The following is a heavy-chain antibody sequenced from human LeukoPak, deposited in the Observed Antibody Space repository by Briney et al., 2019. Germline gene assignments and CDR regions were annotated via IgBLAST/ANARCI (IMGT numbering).Heavy chain of an antibody. CDR1: GYSFTNYW. J-gene: IGHJ4*02. V-gene: IGHV5-51*01. Sequence: GESLKISCKGSGYSFTNYWIGWVRQMPGKGLEWMGIIYPGDSDTRYSPSFQGQVTISVDKSISTAYLQWSSLKASDTAMYYCASPSIAAGDTELFDHWGQGTLVTVSS. CDR3: ASPSIAAGDTELFDH. CDR2: IYPGDSDT. D-gene: IGHD6-13*01.